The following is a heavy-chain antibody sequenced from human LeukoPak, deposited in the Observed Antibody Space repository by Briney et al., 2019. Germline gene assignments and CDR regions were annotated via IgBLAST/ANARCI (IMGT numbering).Heavy chain of an antibody. CDR3: ARSLYYYGSDSFDI. Sequence: PSQTLSLTCTVSGGSISSGSYYWSWIRQPAGKGLEWTGRIYTSGSTNYNPSLKSRVTISVDTSKNQFSLKLRSVTAADTAVYYCARSLYYYGSDSFDIWGQGTMVTVSS. CDR2: IYTSGST. D-gene: IGHD3-10*01. V-gene: IGHV4-61*02. CDR1: GGSISSGSYY. J-gene: IGHJ3*02.